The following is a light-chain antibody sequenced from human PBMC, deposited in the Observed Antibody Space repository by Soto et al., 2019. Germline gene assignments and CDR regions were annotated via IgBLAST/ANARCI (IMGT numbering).Light chain of an antibody. J-gene: IGLJ1*01. CDR3: TSYAGTYSFFYV. CDR2: EVS. CDR1: SSDVGAYNY. Sequence: QSVLTQPPSASGSPGQSVTISCTGTSSDVGAYNYVSWYQQLPGKAPKLIIYEVSKRPSGVPDRFSGSKSGNTASLTVSGLQAEDEADYYCTSYAGTYSFFYVFRTGTKLTVL. V-gene: IGLV2-8*01.